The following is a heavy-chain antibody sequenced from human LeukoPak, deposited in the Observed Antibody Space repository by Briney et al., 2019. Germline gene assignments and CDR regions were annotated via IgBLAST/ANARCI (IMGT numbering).Heavy chain of an antibody. V-gene: IGHV4-61*02. CDR3: ATSRFSGGLGRFDP. D-gene: IGHD3-10*01. J-gene: IGHJ5*02. Sequence: SETLSLTCTVSGGSINSGSYYYHWIRQPAGKGLEWIGRIYTSGNTIYNPSLKSRVTISIDTSKNQVSLKLTSVAAADTAVYYCATSRFSGGLGRFDPWGQGTLVTVSS. CDR1: GGSINSGSYY. CDR2: IYTSGNT.